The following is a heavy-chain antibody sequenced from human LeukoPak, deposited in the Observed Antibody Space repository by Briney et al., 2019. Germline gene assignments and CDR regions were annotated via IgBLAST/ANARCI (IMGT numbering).Heavy chain of an antibody. J-gene: IGHJ6*02. Sequence: GASLRISCKGSGYSFTSYWISWVRQMPGKGLEWMGRIDPSDSYTKYSPSFKGHLTISADKSTTTAYLQWSSLKASDTAMYYCARHLGYCSNAACTYGAMDVWGQGTTVTVSS. D-gene: IGHD2-8*01. CDR2: IDPSDSYT. CDR1: GYSFTSYW. CDR3: ARHLGYCSNAACTYGAMDV. V-gene: IGHV5-10-1*01.